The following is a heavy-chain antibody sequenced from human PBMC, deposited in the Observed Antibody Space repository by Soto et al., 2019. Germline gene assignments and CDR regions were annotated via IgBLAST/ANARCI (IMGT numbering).Heavy chain of an antibody. D-gene: IGHD1-1*01. CDR3: ARDVPGDGIDY. J-gene: IGHJ4*02. CDR2: INGEGSDA. CDR1: GLTFSSCW. Sequence: EVQLVESGGGLVQPGGSLRLSCAASGLTFSSCWMHWVRQDTGKGLVWVSRINGEGSDADYADSVKGRFTIYRDNAKNTLYLQMNSLRVEDTALYYCARDVPGDGIDYWGQGTLVTVSS. V-gene: IGHV3-74*01.